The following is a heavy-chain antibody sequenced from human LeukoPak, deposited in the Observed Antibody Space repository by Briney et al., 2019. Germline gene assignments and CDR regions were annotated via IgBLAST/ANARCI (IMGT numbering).Heavy chain of an antibody. CDR1: GFTFSSYG. J-gene: IGHJ4*02. CDR2: ISYDGSNK. D-gene: IGHD1-26*01. CDR3: AKDLGGSYRDY. Sequence: PGGSLSLSCAASGFTFSSYGMHWVRQAPGKGLEWVAVISYDGSNKYYADSVKGRFTISRDNSKNTLYLQMNSLRAEDTAVYYCAKDLGGSYRDYWGQGTLVTVSS. V-gene: IGHV3-30*18.